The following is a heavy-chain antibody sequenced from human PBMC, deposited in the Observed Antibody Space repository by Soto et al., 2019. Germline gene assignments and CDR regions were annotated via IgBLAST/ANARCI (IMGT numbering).Heavy chain of an antibody. D-gene: IGHD1-1*01. V-gene: IGHV4-34*01. J-gene: IGHJ3*02. Sequence: QVQLQQWGAGLLKPSETLSLTCAVYGGFVSSGSYYWSWIRQPPGKGLEWIGEMSHSGGTHFNPSLTSRVTISVDTSKNQFSLIMSSVTAADTALYYCARVERGTATTVVDAFDIWGPGTMVTVSS. CDR3: ARVERGTATTVVDAFDI. CDR1: GGFVSSGSYY. CDR2: MSHSGGT.